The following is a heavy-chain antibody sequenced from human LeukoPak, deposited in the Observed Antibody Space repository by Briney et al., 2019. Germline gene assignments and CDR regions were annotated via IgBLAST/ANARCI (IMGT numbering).Heavy chain of an antibody. CDR1: GHILSNCW. J-gene: IGHJ4*02. CDR3: ARYDFWSGYAFDY. V-gene: IGHV3-7*01. CDR2: IKQDGSEK. D-gene: IGHD3-3*01. Sequence: GGSLILSCAAYGHILSNCWMSSVRQAPGKGVEWVDNIKQDGSEKYYVDSVKGRFTISRDNARNSLYLQINSLRAEDTAVYYCARYDFWSGYAFDYWGQGTLVTVSS.